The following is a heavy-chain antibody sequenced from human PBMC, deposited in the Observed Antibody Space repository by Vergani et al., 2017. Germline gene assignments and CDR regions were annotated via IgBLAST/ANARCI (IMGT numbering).Heavy chain of an antibody. Sequence: EVQLLESGGGLVQPGGSLRLSCAASGFTFSSYAMSWVRQAPGKGLEWVSAISGSGGSKYYADSVKGRFTISRDNSKNTLYLQMNRLRAEDTAVYYCANYDSRKAAIYYWGQGTLVTVSS. CDR2: ISGSGGSK. J-gene: IGHJ4*02. V-gene: IGHV3-23*01. CDR3: ANYDSRKAAIYY. D-gene: IGHD3-22*01. CDR1: GFTFSSYA.